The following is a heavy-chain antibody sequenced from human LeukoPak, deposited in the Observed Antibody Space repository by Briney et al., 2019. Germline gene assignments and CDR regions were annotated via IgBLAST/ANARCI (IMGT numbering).Heavy chain of an antibody. Sequence: GGSLTLSCAASGFTFSKHAMSWVRQAPGQGLEWVSGISDSGGTTYYPDSVRGRFTISRDISKSTLYLQMNSLRADDTAVYYCAKGTSDWYRFEFWGQGTLVTVSS. J-gene: IGHJ4*02. D-gene: IGHD6-19*01. CDR2: ISDSGGTT. CDR3: AKGTSDWYRFEF. CDR1: GFTFSKHA. V-gene: IGHV3-23*01.